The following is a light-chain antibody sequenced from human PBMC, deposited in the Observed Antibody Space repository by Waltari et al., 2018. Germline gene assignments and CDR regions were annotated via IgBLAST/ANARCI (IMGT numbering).Light chain of an antibody. V-gene: IGLV3-19*01. Sequence: SSELTQDPAVSVALGQTVSITCPGDSLRSYYASWYQQRPGQAPILILYGQDNRPSGIPDRFSGSTSGNTASLTITGAQAEDEADYYCLSRDTTSTRVFGGGTRLTV. CDR3: LSRDTTSTRV. CDR1: SLRSYY. J-gene: IGLJ3*02. CDR2: GQD.